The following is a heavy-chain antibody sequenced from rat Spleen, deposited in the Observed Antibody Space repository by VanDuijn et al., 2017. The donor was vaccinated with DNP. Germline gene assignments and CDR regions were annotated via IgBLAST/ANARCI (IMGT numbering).Heavy chain of an antibody. D-gene: IGHD1-4*01. CDR1: GFSLTDYS. V-gene: IGHV2S63*01. CDR3: TREIPRTGYVMDA. Sequence: EVQLKESGPGLVQPSQTLSLTCTVSGFSLTDYSVHWVRQPPGKGLEWMGVMWNGGTTAYNSTLKSRLSISRDTSKSQVFLKMNSLQTEDTAIYYCTREIPRTGYVMDAWGQGASVTVSS. J-gene: IGHJ4*01. CDR2: MWNGGTT.